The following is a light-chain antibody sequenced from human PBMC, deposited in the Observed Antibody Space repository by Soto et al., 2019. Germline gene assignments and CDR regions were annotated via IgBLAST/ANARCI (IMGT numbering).Light chain of an antibody. CDR2: LNSDGSH. CDR3: QTWGTGIPPVV. J-gene: IGLJ2*01. Sequence: PVLTQSPSASASLGASVKLTCTLSSGHSSYAIAWHQQQPEKGPRYLMKLNSDGSHSKGDGIPDRFSGSSSGAERYLTISSLQSEDEADYYCQTWGTGIPPVVFGGGTKLTVL. CDR1: SGHSSYA. V-gene: IGLV4-69*01.